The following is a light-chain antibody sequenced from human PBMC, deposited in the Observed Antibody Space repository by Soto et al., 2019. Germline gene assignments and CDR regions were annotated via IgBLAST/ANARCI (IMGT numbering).Light chain of an antibody. Sequence: EIVLTQSPGTLSLSPGERATLSCRASQSVSSSYLAWYQQKPGQAPRPLIYGASSRAIGIPDRFSGSGSGTDSPLTISRLEPEYFAVYSCQQYGTSPGTFAKGTRV. J-gene: IGKJ1*01. V-gene: IGKV3-20*01. CDR2: GAS. CDR1: QSVSSSY. CDR3: QQYGTSPGT.